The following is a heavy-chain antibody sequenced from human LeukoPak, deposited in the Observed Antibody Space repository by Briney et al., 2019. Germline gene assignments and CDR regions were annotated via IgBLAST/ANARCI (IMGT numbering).Heavy chain of an antibody. J-gene: IGHJ6*03. CDR3: ARRGSGPRVYYYMDV. Sequence: GGSLRLSCAASGFTFSDYYMSWIRQAPGKGLEWVSYISSSGSTIYYADSVKGRFTISRDNAKNSPYLQMNSLRAEDTAVYYCARRGSGPRVYYYMDVWGKGTTVTVSS. D-gene: IGHD3-10*01. CDR1: GFTFSDYY. CDR2: ISSSGSTI. V-gene: IGHV3-11*01.